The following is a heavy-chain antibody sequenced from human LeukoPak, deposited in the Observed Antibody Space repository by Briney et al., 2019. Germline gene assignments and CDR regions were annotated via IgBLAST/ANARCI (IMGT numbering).Heavy chain of an antibody. CDR1: GYTFTSYD. Sequence: SVNVSCKASGYTFTSYDINWVRQATGQGREWMGWMNPNSGNTGYAQKFQGRVTMTRNTSISTAYMELSSLRSEDAAVYYCARGLGLVRGVIITSFDYWGQGTLVTVSS. D-gene: IGHD3-10*01. CDR3: ARGLGLVRGVIITSFDY. CDR2: MNPNSGNT. J-gene: IGHJ4*02. V-gene: IGHV1-8*01.